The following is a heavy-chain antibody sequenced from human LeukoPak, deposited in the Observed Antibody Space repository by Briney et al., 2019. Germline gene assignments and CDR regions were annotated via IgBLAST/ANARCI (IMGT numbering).Heavy chain of an antibody. J-gene: IGHJ4*02. V-gene: IGHV3-53*01. Sequence: GGSLRLSCTASGFTVSSNYMTWVRRAPGKGLEWVSAIYSGGGTYYADSVKGRFTISRDNSKNTLYLQMNSLRVEDTAVYYCAVTEVTGRGDYWGQGTLVTVSS. CDR2: IYSGGGT. CDR1: GFTVSSNY. CDR3: AVTEVTGRGDY. D-gene: IGHD2-21*02.